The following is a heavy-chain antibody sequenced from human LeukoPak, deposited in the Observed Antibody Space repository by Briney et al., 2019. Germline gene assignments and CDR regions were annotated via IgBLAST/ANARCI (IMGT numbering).Heavy chain of an antibody. V-gene: IGHV3-23*01. J-gene: IGHJ4*01. CDR1: GFAFSSYD. Sequence: GGSLRLSCAASGFAFSSYDMSWVRQAPGKGLEWVSSLTTDGGSTEYADSVKGRFTISRDNFKNTLYLQMNSLRAEDTALYFCAKSLVRWAFDYWGRGALVSVSS. D-gene: IGHD4-23*01. CDR3: AKSLVRWAFDY. CDR2: LTTDGGST.